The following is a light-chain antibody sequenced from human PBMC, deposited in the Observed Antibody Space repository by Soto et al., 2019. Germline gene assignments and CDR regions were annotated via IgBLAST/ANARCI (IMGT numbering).Light chain of an antibody. V-gene: IGLV2-23*02. J-gene: IGLJ1*01. CDR3: CSYAGSSTFLYV. CDR2: EVS. Sequence: QSALTQPASVSGSPGQSITISCTGTSSDVGSYNLVSWYQQHPGKAPKLMIYEVSKRPSGVSNRFSGSKSGNTASLTISGLQAEDEADYYCCSYAGSSTFLYVFGTGTTVTV. CDR1: SSDVGSYNL.